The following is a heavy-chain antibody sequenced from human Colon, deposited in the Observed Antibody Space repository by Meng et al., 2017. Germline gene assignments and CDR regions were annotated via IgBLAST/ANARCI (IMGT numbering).Heavy chain of an antibody. CDR2: IAHSGDA. CDR1: GSSITAGGYY. Sequence: SETLSLTCTVSGSSITAGGYYWSWIRQHPGKGLEWIGYIAHSGDAFYNPSLNSRVSISRDTSQNQFSLILHSVTSAETAVYYCAREAGNGRAYFDYWGQGTLVTVSS. V-gene: IGHV4-31*03. CDR3: AREAGNGRAYFDY. J-gene: IGHJ4*02.